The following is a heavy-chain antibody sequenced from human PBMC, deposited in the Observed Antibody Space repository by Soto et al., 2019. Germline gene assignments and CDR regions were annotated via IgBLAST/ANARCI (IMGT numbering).Heavy chain of an antibody. D-gene: IGHD3-22*01. CDR3: ARFGETTYYYDSSGYDY. J-gene: IGHJ4*02. CDR1: GFSISSYY. CDR2: IYYSGST. V-gene: IGHV4-59*01. Sequence: SETLSLTCTVSGFSISSYYWSWIRQPPGKGLEWIGYIYYSGSTNYNPSLKSRVTISVDTSKNQLSPKLSSVTAADTAVYYCARFGETTYYYDSSGYDYWGQGTLVTVS.